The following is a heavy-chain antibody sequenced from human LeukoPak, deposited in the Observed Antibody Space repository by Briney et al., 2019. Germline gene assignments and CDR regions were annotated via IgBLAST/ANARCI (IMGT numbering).Heavy chain of an antibody. V-gene: IGHV1-24*01. Sequence: ASVKVSCKVSGYTLTGLSMHWVRQAPGKGLEWMGTFDPENGETIYAQKFQGRVTMTEDTSTDTAYMELSSLRSEDTAVYYCARDGYCSGGSCYSVYWGQGTLVTVSS. CDR1: GYTLTGLS. J-gene: IGHJ4*02. CDR3: ARDGYCSGGSCYSVY. D-gene: IGHD2-15*01. CDR2: FDPENGET.